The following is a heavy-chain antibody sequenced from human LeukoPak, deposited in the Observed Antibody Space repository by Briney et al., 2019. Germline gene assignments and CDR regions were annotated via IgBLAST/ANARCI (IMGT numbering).Heavy chain of an antibody. J-gene: IGHJ4*02. Sequence: GGSLRLSCAASGFTFSSYGMHWVRQAPGKGLEWVAFIRYDGSNKYYADSVKGRFTISRDNSKNTLYLQMNSLRAEDTAVYYCAKGLPALTPQATDYWGQGTLVTVSS. CDR1: GFTFSSYG. D-gene: IGHD2-2*01. CDR2: IRYDGSNK. V-gene: IGHV3-30*02. CDR3: AKGLPALTPQATDY.